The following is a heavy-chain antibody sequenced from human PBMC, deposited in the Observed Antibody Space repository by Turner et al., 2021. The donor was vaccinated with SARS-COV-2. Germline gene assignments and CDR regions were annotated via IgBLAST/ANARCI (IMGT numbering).Heavy chain of an antibody. D-gene: IGHD2-15*01. J-gene: IGHJ4*02. CDR1: GFSLSTSGVG. CDR3: AHKVVVAIFDY. V-gene: IGHV2-5*02. Sequence: QITLKESGPTLAKPTQTLPLTCTFSGFSLSTSGVGVGWIRQPPGKALEWLALIYWDDDKRYSPSLKSRLTITKDTSKNQVVLTMTNMDPVDTATYYCAHKVVVAIFDYWGQGTLVTVSS. CDR2: IYWDDDK.